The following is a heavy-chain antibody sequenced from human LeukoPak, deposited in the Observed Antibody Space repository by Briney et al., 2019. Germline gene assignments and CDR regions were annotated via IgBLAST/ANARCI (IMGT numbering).Heavy chain of an antibody. J-gene: IGHJ4*02. Sequence: SETLSLTCTVSGGSISSSSYYWGWIRQPPGKGLQWIGSIYYSGTTYYNPSLNSRVNISVDTSKSQFSLRLSSVTAADTAVYYCAREVPPSTFDYWGQGSLVTVSS. V-gene: IGHV4-39*07. CDR3: AREVPPSTFDY. CDR2: IYYSGTT. CDR1: GGSISSSSYY.